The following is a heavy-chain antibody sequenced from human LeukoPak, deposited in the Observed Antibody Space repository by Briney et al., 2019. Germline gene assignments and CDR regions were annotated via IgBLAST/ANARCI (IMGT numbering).Heavy chain of an antibody. V-gene: IGHV3-23*01. CDR2: ISEGVGNT. CDR3: AKREKGTTGRFFDY. D-gene: IGHD4-17*01. Sequence: QAGGSLRLSCAASGFTFTNYAMTWVRQAPGKGLEWVSGISEGVGNTYYADSVKGRFTISRDHSKNTLYLQMNSLGAEDTALYYCAKREKGTTGRFFDYWGQGTLVTVSS. J-gene: IGHJ4*02. CDR1: GFTFTNYA.